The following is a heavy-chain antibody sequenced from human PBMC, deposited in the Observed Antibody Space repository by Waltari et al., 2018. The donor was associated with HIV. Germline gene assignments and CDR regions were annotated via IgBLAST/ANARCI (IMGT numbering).Heavy chain of an antibody. D-gene: IGHD3-3*01. CDR3: ARDLKDYDFWSPVDV. CDR1: GFTFSTYW. Sequence: EVQLVVSGGGLVQPGGSLRLSCAACGFTFSTYWMNWVRQATGKGVRWLDNIKQDGKGKSYSVSVQGRFTVSRDNNKVSLYLQMSSLRAEDTAVYYVARDLKDYDFWSPVDVWGQGTTVTVSS. V-gene: IGHV3-7*01. CDR2: IKQDGKGK. J-gene: IGHJ6*02.